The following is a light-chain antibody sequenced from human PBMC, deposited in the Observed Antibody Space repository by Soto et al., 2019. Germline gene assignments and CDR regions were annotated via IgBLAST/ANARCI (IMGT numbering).Light chain of an antibody. Sequence: EIVMTQSPATLSVSPGERATLSCRASQSVNSDLAWYQQKPGQGPRLLIYGASTRATGIPARFSAGGSGTEFTLTISSLQSEDFAIYYCQQYNNWPPYTFGQGTKLEIK. V-gene: IGKV3-15*01. CDR2: GAS. CDR1: QSVNSD. CDR3: QQYNNWPPYT. J-gene: IGKJ2*01.